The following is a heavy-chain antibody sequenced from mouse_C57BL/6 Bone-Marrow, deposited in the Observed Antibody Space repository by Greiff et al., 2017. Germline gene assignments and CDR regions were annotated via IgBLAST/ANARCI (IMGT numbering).Heavy chain of an antibody. J-gene: IGHJ1*03. Sequence: VQLQQSGAELVRPGASVKLSCKASGYTFTDYYINWVKQRPGQGLEWIARIYPGSGNTYYNEKFKGKATLTAEKSSSTAYMQLSSLTSEDSAVYFCARVRSSWWYFDGWGTGTTVTVSS. CDR3: ARVRSSWWYFDG. D-gene: IGHD1-1*01. CDR2: IYPGSGNT. CDR1: GYTFTDYY. V-gene: IGHV1-76*01.